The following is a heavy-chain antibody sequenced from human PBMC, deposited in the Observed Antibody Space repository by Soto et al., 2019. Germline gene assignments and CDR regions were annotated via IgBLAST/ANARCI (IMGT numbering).Heavy chain of an antibody. V-gene: IGHV4-39*01. D-gene: IGHD1-20*01. CDR1: GDSISSSNYY. CDR3: ARALTGPSYYGMDV. J-gene: IGHJ6*02. CDR2: IHYSGST. Sequence: QLQLQESGPGLVKPSETLSLTCTVSGDSISSSNYYWGWIRQPPGKGLEWIGSIHYSGSTYYNPSLKSRVTISVDTSKSQFSLKLSSVTAADTAVYYCARALTGPSYYGMDVWGQGTTVTVSS.